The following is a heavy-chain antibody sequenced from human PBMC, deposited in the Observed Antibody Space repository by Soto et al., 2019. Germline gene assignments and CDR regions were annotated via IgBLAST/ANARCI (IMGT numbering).Heavy chain of an antibody. CDR2: MSHSGGT. J-gene: IGHJ3*02. CDR3: ARVARGTATPVVEAFDI. V-gene: IGHV4-34*01. Sequence: QVQLQQWGAGLLKPSEPLSLTCAVYGGSVNSGNYYWSWIRQPPGKGLEWIGEMSHSGGTHFNPSLKSRDXXXXXXXXXXXXXXXXXXXXXXXXXXXCARVARGTATPVVEAFDIWGPVTLVTVSS. CDR1: GGSVNSGNYY. D-gene: IGHD2-15*01.